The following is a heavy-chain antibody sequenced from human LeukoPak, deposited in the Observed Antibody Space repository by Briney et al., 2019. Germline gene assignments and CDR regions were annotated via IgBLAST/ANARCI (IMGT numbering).Heavy chain of an antibody. D-gene: IGHD1-26*01. Sequence: ASVKVSCKASGGTFSSYAISWVRQAPGQGLEWMGGIIPIFGTANYAQKFQGRVTITADESTSTAYMELSSLRSEDTAVYYCARDREVGATEAFDIWGQGTMVTVSS. CDR3: ARDREVGATEAFDI. V-gene: IGHV1-69*01. CDR2: IIPIFGTA. J-gene: IGHJ3*02. CDR1: GGTFSSYA.